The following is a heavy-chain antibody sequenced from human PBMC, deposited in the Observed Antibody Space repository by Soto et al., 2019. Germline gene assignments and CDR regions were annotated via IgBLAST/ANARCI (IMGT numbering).Heavy chain of an antibody. Sequence: SETLSLTCAVYGGSFSGYYWSWLRQPPGKGLEWIGEINHSGSTKYNPSPKRRVTISVDTSKNQFSRKLSSVTAADTAVYYCARGWRSSLSLGRGANYGMDVWGQGTTVTVSS. V-gene: IGHV4-34*01. CDR3: ARGWRSSLSLGRGANYGMDV. J-gene: IGHJ6*02. CDR1: GGSFSGYY. D-gene: IGHD6-13*01. CDR2: INHSGST.